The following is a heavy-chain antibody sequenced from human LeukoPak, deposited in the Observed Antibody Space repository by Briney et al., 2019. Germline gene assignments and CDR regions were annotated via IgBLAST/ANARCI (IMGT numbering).Heavy chain of an antibody. Sequence: SETLSLTCNVSGVSVSDGRYYWTWIRQHPGTGLEWIGYKYYSGSAKYNPSLMSRLTISIDTSKNQFSLHLSSVTAADTATYYCATPYCSSISCLDVFNMWGQGTRVTVSS. CDR1: GVSVSDGRYY. V-gene: IGHV4-31*03. CDR3: ATPYCSSISCLDVFNM. CDR2: KYYSGSA. D-gene: IGHD2-2*01. J-gene: IGHJ3*02.